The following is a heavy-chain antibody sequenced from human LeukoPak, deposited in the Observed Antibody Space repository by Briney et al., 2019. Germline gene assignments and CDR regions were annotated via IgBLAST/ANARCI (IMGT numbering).Heavy chain of an antibody. D-gene: IGHD1-1*01. V-gene: IGHV1-2*02. CDR3: ARDYGTTAVPYFDY. CDR1: GYTFTGYY. J-gene: IGHJ4*02. Sequence: ASVKVSCKASGYTFTGYYMHWVRQAPGQGLEWMGWINPNSGGTNYAQKFQGRATMTRDTSISTAYMELSRLKSDDTAVYLCARDYGTTAVPYFDYWGQGSLVTVSS. CDR2: INPNSGGT.